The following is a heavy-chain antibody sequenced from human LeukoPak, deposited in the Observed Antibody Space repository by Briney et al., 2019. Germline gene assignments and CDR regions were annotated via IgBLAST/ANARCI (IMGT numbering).Heavy chain of an antibody. Sequence: SETLSLTCTVSGGSISSYYWSWIRQPAGKGLEWIGRIYTSGSTNYNPSLKSRVTVSVDTSKNQFSLKLSSVTAADTAVYYCAKDGDFDWLLYIKPQPLFDYWGQGTLVTVSS. CDR1: GGSISSYY. D-gene: IGHD3-9*01. CDR2: IYTSGST. V-gene: IGHV4-4*07. CDR3: AKDGDFDWLLYIKPQPLFDY. J-gene: IGHJ4*02.